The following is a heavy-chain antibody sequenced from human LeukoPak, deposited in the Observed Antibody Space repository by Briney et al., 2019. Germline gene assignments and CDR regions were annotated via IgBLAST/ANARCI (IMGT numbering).Heavy chain of an antibody. V-gene: IGHV4-34*01. J-gene: IGHJ6*04. CDR1: GGSFSGYY. CDR3: TRVPLGYCSGGSCSPV. D-gene: IGHD2-15*01. Sequence: PSETLSLTCAVYGGSFSGYYWSWIRQPPGKGLEWLGEINHSGSTNYNPSLKSRITISVDTSKNQFSLKLTSVTAADTAVYYCTRVPLGYCSGGSCSPVWGKGTTVTVSS. CDR2: INHSGST.